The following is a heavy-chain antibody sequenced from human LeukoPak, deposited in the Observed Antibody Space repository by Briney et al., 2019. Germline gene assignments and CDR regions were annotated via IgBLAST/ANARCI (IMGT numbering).Heavy chain of an antibody. CDR2: IWYDGGNK. CDR1: GFIFSSYG. D-gene: IGHD6-13*01. J-gene: IGHJ3*01. CDR3: ARAAGAGSDAFAF. Sequence: PGRSLRLSCAASGFIFSSYGMHWVRQAPGKGLEWVATIWYDGGNKYYADSVKGRFTISRDNSKNTLYLQMSSLRAEDTAVYYCARAAGAGSDAFAFWGQGTMVTVPS. V-gene: IGHV3-33*01.